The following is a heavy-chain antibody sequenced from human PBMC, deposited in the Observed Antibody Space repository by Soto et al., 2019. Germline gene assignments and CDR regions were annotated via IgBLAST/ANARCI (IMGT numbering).Heavy chain of an antibody. V-gene: IGHV4-30-4*01. D-gene: IGHD3-22*01. Sequence: ASETLSLTCTVSGGSISSGDYYWSWIRQPPGKGLEWIGYIYYSGSTYYKTSLKSRVTISVDTSKNQFSLKLSSVTAADTAVYYCASTSTNYYDSSGYNYWGQGTLVTVSS. CDR2: IYYSGST. CDR1: GGSISSGDYY. CDR3: ASTSTNYYDSSGYNY. J-gene: IGHJ4*02.